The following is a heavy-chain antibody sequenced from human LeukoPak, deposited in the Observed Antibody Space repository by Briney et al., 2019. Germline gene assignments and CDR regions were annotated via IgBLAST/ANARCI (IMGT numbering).Heavy chain of an antibody. CDR3: FPYRPFRFRMRSPDNWFDP. D-gene: IGHD1-14*01. CDR1: GFTFSSYW. Sequence: GGSLRLSCAASGFTFSSYWMHWVRQAPGKGLVWVSCINSDGSSTSYADSVKGRFTISRDNAKNTLYLQMNSLRAEDTAVYYCFPYRPFRFRMRSPDNWFDPWGQGALVTVSS. CDR2: INSDGSST. V-gene: IGHV3-74*01. J-gene: IGHJ5*02.